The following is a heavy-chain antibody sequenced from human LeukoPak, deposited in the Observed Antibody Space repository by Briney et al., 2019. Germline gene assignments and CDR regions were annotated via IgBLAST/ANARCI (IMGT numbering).Heavy chain of an antibody. V-gene: IGHV5-10-1*01. D-gene: IGHD2-15*01. Sequence: GESLKISCKGSGYIFTSYWISWVRQMPGKGLEWMGRIDPSDSYTNYSPSFQGHVTISADKSISTAYLQWSSLKASDTAMYYCARAMYCSGGSCFHDAFDIWGQGTMVTVSS. J-gene: IGHJ3*02. CDR1: GYIFTSYW. CDR2: IDPSDSYT. CDR3: ARAMYCSGGSCFHDAFDI.